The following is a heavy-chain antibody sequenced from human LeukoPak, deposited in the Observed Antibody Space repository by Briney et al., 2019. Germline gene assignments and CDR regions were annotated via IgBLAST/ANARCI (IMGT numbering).Heavy chain of an antibody. D-gene: IGHD3-10*01. J-gene: IGHJ4*02. Sequence: NPSGTLSLTCAVYGGSFSGYYWSWIRQPPGKGLEWIGEINHSGSTNYNPSLKSRVTISVDTSKNQFSLKLSSVTAADTVVYYCARRPANYYGSGSYHPLVYWGQGTLVTVSS. V-gene: IGHV4-34*01. CDR3: ARRPANYYGSGSYHPLVY. CDR2: INHSGST. CDR1: GGSFSGYY.